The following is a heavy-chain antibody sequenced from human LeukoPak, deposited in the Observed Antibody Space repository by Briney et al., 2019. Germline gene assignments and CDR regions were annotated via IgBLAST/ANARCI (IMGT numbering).Heavy chain of an antibody. CDR2: INPSSGDT. CDR1: GYTFTNFY. Sequence: GASVKVSCKSSGYTFTNFYMHWVRQAPGQGLEWMGIINPSSGDTTYSQMFQGRLTMTRDTSTNTDYMELSSLTFEDTAVYFCARGRLRVLEWDYWGQGTLVTVSS. D-gene: IGHD3-3*01. V-gene: IGHV1-46*01. J-gene: IGHJ4*02. CDR3: ARGRLRVLEWDY.